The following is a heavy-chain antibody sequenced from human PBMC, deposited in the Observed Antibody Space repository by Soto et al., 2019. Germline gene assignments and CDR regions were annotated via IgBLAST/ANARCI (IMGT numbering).Heavy chain of an antibody. Sequence: SETLSLTCTVSGGSISSYYLTWIRQPPGKGLEGIGYIYYSGSTNYNSSLKSRVTISVDTSKNQFSLKLSSVTAADTAVYYCARDGWGGYWGQGTLVTVSS. CDR2: IYYSGST. V-gene: IGHV4-59*01. D-gene: IGHD3-10*01. CDR3: ARDGWGGY. J-gene: IGHJ4*02. CDR1: GGSISSYY.